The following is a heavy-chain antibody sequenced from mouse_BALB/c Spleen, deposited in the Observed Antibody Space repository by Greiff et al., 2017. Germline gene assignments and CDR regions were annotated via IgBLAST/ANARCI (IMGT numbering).Heavy chain of an antibody. CDR1: GFTFSDFY. CDR2: SRNKANDYTT. Sequence: EVKLVESGGGLVQPGGSLRHSCATSGFTFSDFYMEWVRQPPGKRLEWIAASRNKANDYTTEYSASVKGRFIVSRDTSQSILYLQMNALRAEDTAIYYCARVYGSSYWYFDVWGAGTTVTVSS. D-gene: IGHD1-1*01. CDR3: ARVYGSSYWYFDV. J-gene: IGHJ1*01. V-gene: IGHV7-1*02.